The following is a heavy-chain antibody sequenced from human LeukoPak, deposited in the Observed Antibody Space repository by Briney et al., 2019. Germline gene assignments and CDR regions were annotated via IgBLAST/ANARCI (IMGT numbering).Heavy chain of an antibody. CDR1: GGSVISYY. CDR2: IYYSGST. Sequence: PSETLSLTCTVAGGSVISYYWSWILQPPGKGLEWIAYIYYSGSTKYNPSLKSRVTISLDRSKNQFSLKLRSVTAADTAVYYCARLQVHCGGDCYTRWFDPWGQGTLVTVSS. J-gene: IGHJ5*02. CDR3: ARLQVHCGGDCYTRWFDP. V-gene: IGHV4-59*08. D-gene: IGHD2-21*02.